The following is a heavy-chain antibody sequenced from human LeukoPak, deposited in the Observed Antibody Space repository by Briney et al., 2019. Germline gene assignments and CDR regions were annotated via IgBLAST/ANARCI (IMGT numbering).Heavy chain of an antibody. CDR2: ISSSGSTI. V-gene: IGHV3-48*03. CDR3: ARSLLVVVAAWRVVGYGMDV. Sequence: GGSLRLSCAASGFTFSSYEMNWVRQAQGKGLEWVSYISSSGSTIYYAYSVKGRFTISRDNAKNSLYLQMNSLRAEDTAVYYCARSLLVVVAAWRVVGYGMDVWGQGTTVTVSS. CDR1: GFTFSSYE. D-gene: IGHD2-15*01. J-gene: IGHJ6*02.